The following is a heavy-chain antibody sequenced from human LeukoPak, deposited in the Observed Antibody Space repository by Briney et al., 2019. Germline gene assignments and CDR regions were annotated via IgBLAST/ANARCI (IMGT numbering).Heavy chain of an antibody. CDR1: GGPISSSSYY. CDR2: IYYSGST. CDR3: GRLTYYYDSSGYYYDY. V-gene: IGHV4-39*01. J-gene: IGHJ4*02. D-gene: IGHD3-22*01. Sequence: PSETLSLTCTVSGGPISSSSYYWGWLRQPPGKGLEWIGSIYYSGSTYYNPSLKSRVTISVDTSKNQFSLELSSVTAADTAVYYCGRLTYYYDSSGYYYDYWGQGTLVTVSS.